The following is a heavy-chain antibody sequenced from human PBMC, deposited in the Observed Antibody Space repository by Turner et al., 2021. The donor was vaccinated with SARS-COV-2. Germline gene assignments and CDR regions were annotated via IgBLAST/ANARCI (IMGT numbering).Heavy chain of an antibody. CDR1: GGSVSSGAYY. Sequence: QVQLQESGPGLVKPSATLSLTCTVSGGSVSSGAYYWSWIRPPPGKGLEWIGYIHYGGRSNTNPSLRSRVTISAHTSKNQFSLNLSSVTAADTAVYYCASSLDYYDSSGPEGWFDPWGQGILVTVSS. V-gene: IGHV4-61*08. D-gene: IGHD3-22*01. CDR3: ASSLDYYDSSGPEGWFDP. CDR2: IHYGGRS. J-gene: IGHJ5*02.